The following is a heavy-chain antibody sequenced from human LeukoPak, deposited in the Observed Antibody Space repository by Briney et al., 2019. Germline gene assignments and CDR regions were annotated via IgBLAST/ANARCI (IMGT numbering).Heavy chain of an antibody. V-gene: IGHV4-61*01. CDR3: ARGFGRSWFDP. J-gene: IGHJ5*02. CDR2: IYYSGST. D-gene: IGHD3-10*01. Sequence: SETLFLTCTVSGGSVSSGSYYWRWIRQPPGKGVEWIGYIYYSGSTNYNPSLKSRVTISVDTSKNQFSLKLSSVTAADTAVYYCARGFGRSWFDPWGQGTLVTVSS. CDR1: GGSVSSGSYY.